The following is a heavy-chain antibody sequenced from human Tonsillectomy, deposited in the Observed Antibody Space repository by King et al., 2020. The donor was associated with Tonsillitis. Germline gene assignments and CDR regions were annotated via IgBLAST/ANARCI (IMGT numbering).Heavy chain of an antibody. V-gene: IGHV4-39*07. J-gene: IGHJ4*02. CDR1: GGSISSSSYY. CDR3: ARLDGDYPDY. D-gene: IGHD4-17*01. CDR2: IYYSGST. Sequence: QLQESGPGLVKPSETLSLTCTVSGGSISSSSYYWGWIRQPPGKGLEWIGSIYYSGSTYYNPSLKSRVTISVDKSKNQFSLKLTSVTAADTAVYYGARLDGDYPDYWGQGTLVTVSS.